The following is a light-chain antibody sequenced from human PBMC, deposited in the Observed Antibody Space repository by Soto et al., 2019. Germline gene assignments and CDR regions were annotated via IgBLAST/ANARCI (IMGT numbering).Light chain of an antibody. CDR1: SGHSSYI. J-gene: IGLJ3*02. CDR3: ETWDTNTWV. CDR2: LEQSGSY. Sequence: QLVLTQSSSASASLGSSVKLTCTLSSGHSSYIIAWHQQQPGKAPRCLMKLEQSGSYNKGSGLPDRFSGSSSGADRYLTISNLQFDDEADYYCETWDTNTWVFGGGTKVTVL. V-gene: IGLV4-60*02.